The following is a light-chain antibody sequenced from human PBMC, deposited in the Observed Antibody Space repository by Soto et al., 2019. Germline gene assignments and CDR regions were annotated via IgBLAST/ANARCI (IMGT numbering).Light chain of an antibody. CDR1: QSVINNW. CDR3: QQYAMSPYT. Sequence: EIVLTQSSDTLSLSPGERATLSCRASQSVINNWLAWYQQKPGQAPRLLIYSASSRPGGIPGKFSGSGSGTDFTLTINRLEPEDFAVYYCQQYAMSPYTFAQGTKLEI. CDR2: SAS. V-gene: IGKV3-20*01. J-gene: IGKJ2*01.